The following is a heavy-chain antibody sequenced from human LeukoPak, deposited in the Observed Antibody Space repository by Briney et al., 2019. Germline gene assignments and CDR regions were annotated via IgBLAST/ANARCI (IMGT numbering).Heavy chain of an antibody. J-gene: IGHJ4*02. CDR3: ASTYDSSGLQGDY. D-gene: IGHD3-22*01. V-gene: IGHV3-30-3*01. Sequence: PGGSLRLSCAASGFTFSSYAMHWVRQAPGKGLEWVAVISYDGSNKYYADSVKGRFTISRDSSKNTLYLQMNSLRAEDTAVYYCASTYDSSGLQGDYWGQGTLVTVSS. CDR1: GFTFSSYA. CDR2: ISYDGSNK.